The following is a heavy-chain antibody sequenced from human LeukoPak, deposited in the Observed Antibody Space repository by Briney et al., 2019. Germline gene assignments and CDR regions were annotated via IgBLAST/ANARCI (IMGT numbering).Heavy chain of an antibody. CDR2: INPNSGGT. CDR1: GYTFTGYY. V-gene: IGHV1-2*02. D-gene: IGHD3-9*01. J-gene: IGHJ4*02. Sequence: GASVKVSGKASGYTFTGYYMHWVRQAPGQGLEWMGWINPNSGGTNYAQKFQGRVTMTRDTSISTAYMELSRLRSDDTAVYYCAREPTYYDILTGYNFFDYWGQGTLVTVSS. CDR3: AREPTYYDILTGYNFFDY.